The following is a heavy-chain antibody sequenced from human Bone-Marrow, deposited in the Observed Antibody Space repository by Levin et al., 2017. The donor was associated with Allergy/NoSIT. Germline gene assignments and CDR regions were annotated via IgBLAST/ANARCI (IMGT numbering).Heavy chain of an antibody. Sequence: GGSLRLSCAASGFTFSSYSMNWVRQAPGKGLEWVSSISSSSSYIYYADSVKGRFTISRDNAKNSLYLKMNSLRAEDTAVYYCARDGVTMIVVASVLDAFDIWGQGTMVTVSS. J-gene: IGHJ3*02. CDR3: ARDGVTMIVVASVLDAFDI. D-gene: IGHD3-22*01. CDR2: ISSSSSYI. V-gene: IGHV3-21*01. CDR1: GFTFSSYS.